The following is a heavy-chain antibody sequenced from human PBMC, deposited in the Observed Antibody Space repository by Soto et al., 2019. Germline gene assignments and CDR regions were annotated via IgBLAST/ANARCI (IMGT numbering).Heavy chain of an antibody. CDR3: AKRAQYYGKYYYYGMDV. J-gene: IGHJ6*02. CDR2: ISYDGSNK. D-gene: IGHD3-10*01. CDR1: GFTFSTDG. Sequence: QPGGSLRLSCAASGFTFSTDGMHWVRQAPGKGLEWVAVISYDGSNKYYADCVKGRFTISRDNSKNTLYLQMNSLRAEDTAVYYCAKRAQYYGKYYYYGMDVWGQGTTVTVSS. V-gene: IGHV3-30*18.